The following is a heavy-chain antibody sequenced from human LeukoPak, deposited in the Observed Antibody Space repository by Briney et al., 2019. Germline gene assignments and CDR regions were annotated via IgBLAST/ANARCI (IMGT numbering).Heavy chain of an antibody. V-gene: IGHV4-4*09. CDR2: IYTSGST. D-gene: IGHD2-2*01. J-gene: IGHJ4*02. CDR1: GGSISSYY. CDR3: ARSPVSSPSGHYFDY. Sequence: SETLSLTCTVSGGSISSYYWSWIRQPPAKGLEWIGYIYTSGSTYYNPSLKSRLTISVDTSKNQFSLKLTSVTAADTAVYYCARSPVSSPSGHYFDYWGQGTLVTVSS.